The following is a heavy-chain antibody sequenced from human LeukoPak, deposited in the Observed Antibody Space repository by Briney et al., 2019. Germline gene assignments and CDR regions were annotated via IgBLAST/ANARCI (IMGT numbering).Heavy chain of an antibody. CDR3: ASEMRRYYYDSSAPIGY. Sequence: GGSLRLSCAASGFTFSSYEINWVRQAPGKGLEWVSYISSSGSTIKYADSVKGRFTISRGNAKNSLYLQMNSLRAEDTAVYYCASEMRRYYYDSSAPIGYWGQGTLVTVSS. D-gene: IGHD3-22*01. V-gene: IGHV3-48*03. CDR2: ISSSGSTI. J-gene: IGHJ4*02. CDR1: GFTFSSYE.